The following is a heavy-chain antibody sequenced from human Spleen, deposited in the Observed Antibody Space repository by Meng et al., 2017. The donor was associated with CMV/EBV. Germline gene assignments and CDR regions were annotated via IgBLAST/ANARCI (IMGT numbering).Heavy chain of an antibody. D-gene: IGHD6-19*01. CDR2: IYYSGST. V-gene: IGHV4-39*07. CDR3: AREDTGGIAVAGTSFDP. CDR1: SISSSSYY. Sequence: SISSSSYYWGWIRQPLGNGLEWIGSIYYSGSTYYNPSLKSRVTISVDTSKNQFSLKLSSVAAADTAVYYCAREDTGGIAVAGTSFDPWGQGTLVTSPQ. J-gene: IGHJ5*02.